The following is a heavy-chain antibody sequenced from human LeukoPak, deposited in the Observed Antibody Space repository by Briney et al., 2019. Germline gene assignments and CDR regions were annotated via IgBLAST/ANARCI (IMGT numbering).Heavy chain of an antibody. CDR3: ARASSGWSLDP. Sequence: SETLSLTCTVSGASISTYYWSWIRQPPGKGLEWIAYIYYSGNTNYNPSLKSRVTISVDTSKNQFSLKLTSVTAADTAVYYCARASSGWSLDPWGQGTLVTVSS. CDR2: IYYSGNT. D-gene: IGHD6-6*01. V-gene: IGHV4-59*01. CDR1: GASISTYY. J-gene: IGHJ5*02.